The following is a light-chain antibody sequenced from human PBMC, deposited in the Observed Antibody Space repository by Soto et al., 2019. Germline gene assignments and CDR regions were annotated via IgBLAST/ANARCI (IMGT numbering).Light chain of an antibody. V-gene: IGKV1D-16*01. Sequence: DIQRTQSPSSLSASLGARATITGRASQGISSWLAWYQQKPEKAPKSLIYAASSLHSGVPSRFSGSGSGTDFTLNISSLQADDFATYYCQHFNSYSEAVGLGTKVDIK. CDR2: AAS. CDR3: QHFNSYSEA. J-gene: IGKJ1*01. CDR1: QGISSW.